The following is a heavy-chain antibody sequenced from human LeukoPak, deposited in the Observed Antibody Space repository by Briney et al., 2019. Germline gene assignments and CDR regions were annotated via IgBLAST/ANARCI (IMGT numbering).Heavy chain of an antibody. CDR1: GFTFSSYA. D-gene: IGHD3-9*01. V-gene: IGHV3-23*01. Sequence: GGSLRLSCAASGFTFSSYAMSWVRQAPGKGLEWVSAISGSGGSTYYADSVKGRFTISRDNSKNTLYLQMNSLRAEDTAVYYCAKGLDRHYDILTGYYNPFDSWVDGTLVTVSS. CDR2: ISGSGGST. CDR3: AKGLDRHYDILTGYYNPFDS. J-gene: IGHJ4*01.